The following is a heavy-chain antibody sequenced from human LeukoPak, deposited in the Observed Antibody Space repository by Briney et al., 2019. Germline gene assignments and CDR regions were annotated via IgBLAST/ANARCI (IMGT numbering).Heavy chain of an antibody. CDR1: GGTFSSYA. CDR2: MNPNSGNT. D-gene: IGHD3-16*02. Sequence: ASVKVSCKASGGTFSSYAISWVRQAPGQGLEWMGWMNPNSGNTGYAQKFQGRVTITRNTSISTAYMELSSLRSEDTAVYYCARGRSMITFGGVIVNYYYYMDVWGKGTTVTVSS. CDR3: ARGRSMITFGGVIVNYYYYMDV. V-gene: IGHV1-8*03. J-gene: IGHJ6*03.